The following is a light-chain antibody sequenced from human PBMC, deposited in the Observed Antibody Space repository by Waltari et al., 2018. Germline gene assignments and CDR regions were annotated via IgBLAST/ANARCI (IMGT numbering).Light chain of an antibody. V-gene: IGLV1-47*01. CDR2: RID. J-gene: IGLJ3*02. CDR3: AECDGSLSWWV. CDR1: STTLGSNF. Sequence: QLVLPQHPSSSGTPGTRATIPSPGSSTTLGSNFVYWYQQLLRAAPTLLIYRIDRRPAGIPDLFSGSEAGTSASLAIGGLRSEDEADYYCAECDGSLSWWVFGGGTKLTVL.